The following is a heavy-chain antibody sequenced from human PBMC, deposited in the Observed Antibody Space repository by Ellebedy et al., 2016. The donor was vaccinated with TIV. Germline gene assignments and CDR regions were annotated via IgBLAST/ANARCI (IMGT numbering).Heavy chain of an antibody. CDR3: ARERRDY. CDR2: ISSSGMTI. CDR1: GFTFRSYP. V-gene: IGHV3-48*02. Sequence: GESLKISXAASGFTFRSYPMNWVRQAPGKGLEWVSYISSSGMTIYYADSVKGRFTISRDNAKNSLYLQMNSLRDEDTAVYYCARERRDYWGQGTLVTVSS. J-gene: IGHJ4*02.